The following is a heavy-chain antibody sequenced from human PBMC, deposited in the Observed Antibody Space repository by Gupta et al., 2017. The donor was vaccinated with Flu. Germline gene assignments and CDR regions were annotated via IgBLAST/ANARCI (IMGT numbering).Heavy chain of an antibody. D-gene: IGHD1-1*01. Sequence: FTASGISWVRQAPGQGLEWMGWINNYNGNANYAQKFQDGVTMTTDTSTATAYMELRSLTSDDTATYFCARAQKWNYAMDVWGQGTTVTVAS. CDR3: ARAQKWNYAMDV. V-gene: IGHV1-18*01. CDR2: INNYNGNA. CDR1: FTASG. J-gene: IGHJ6*02.